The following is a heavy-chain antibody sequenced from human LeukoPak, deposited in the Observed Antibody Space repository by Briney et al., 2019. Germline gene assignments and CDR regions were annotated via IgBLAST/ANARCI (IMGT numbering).Heavy chain of an antibody. CDR2: PFFGGST. D-gene: IGHD4-11*01. CDR1: GASMSDYF. Sequence: PSETLSLTCTVSGASMSDYFWTWIRQTPGKGLEWVGYPFFGGSTSYNPSLKSRVAISVDTSKNVFSLQLSSATAEDTAVYFCATVTITSTILSFDYWGRGTLATVSS. J-gene: IGHJ4*02. V-gene: IGHV4-59*01. CDR3: ATVTITSTILSFDY.